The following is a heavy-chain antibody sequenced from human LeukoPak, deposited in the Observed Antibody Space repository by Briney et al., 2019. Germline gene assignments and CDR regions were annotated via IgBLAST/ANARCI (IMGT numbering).Heavy chain of an antibody. CDR2: MNPNSGNT. CDR3: AREVGYSYGYRGDAFDI. Sequence: ASVKVSCKASGYTFTSYDINWVRQATGQGLEWMGWMNPNSGNTGYAQKFQGRVTMTRNTSISTAYMELSSLRSEDTAVYYCAREVGYSYGYRGDAFDIWGQGTMVTVSS. D-gene: IGHD5-18*01. CDR1: GYTFTSYD. V-gene: IGHV1-8*01. J-gene: IGHJ3*02.